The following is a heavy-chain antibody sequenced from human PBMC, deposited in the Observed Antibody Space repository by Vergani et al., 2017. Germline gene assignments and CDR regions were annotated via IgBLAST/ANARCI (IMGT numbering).Heavy chain of an antibody. Sequence: EVQLLESGGGLVQPGGSLRLSCAASGFTFSSYAMSWVRQAPGKGLEWVSAISGSGGSTYYADSVKGRFTISRDNSNNTLYLQMNSLRAEDTAVYYCAKQYSSGWSGGDYWGQGTLVTVSS. V-gene: IGHV3-23*01. CDR1: GFTFSSYA. CDR3: AKQYSSGWSGGDY. D-gene: IGHD6-19*01. CDR2: ISGSGGST. J-gene: IGHJ4*02.